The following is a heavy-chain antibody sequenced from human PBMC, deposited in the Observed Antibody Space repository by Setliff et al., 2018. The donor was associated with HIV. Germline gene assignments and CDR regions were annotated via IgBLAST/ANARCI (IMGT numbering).Heavy chain of an antibody. CDR1: GYSFDRYW. D-gene: IGHD3-22*01. CDR3: ARITYYYDSSAYLLYDAFDI. J-gene: IGHJ3*02. Sequence: PGESLKISCQDSGYSFDRYWIGWVRQMPGKGLEWMGIIYPGDSDTRYSPSFQGQVIISADKSINTAYLQWNSLKASDTAMYYCARITYYYDSSAYLLYDAFDIWGQGTMVTVSS. CDR2: IYPGDSDT. V-gene: IGHV5-51*01.